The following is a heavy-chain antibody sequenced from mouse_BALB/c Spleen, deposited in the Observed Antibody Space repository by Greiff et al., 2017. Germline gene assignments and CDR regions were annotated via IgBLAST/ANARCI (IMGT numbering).Heavy chain of an antibody. D-gene: IGHD2-14*01. CDR2: ISSGSSTI. CDR3: ARRADAYYRYGYYAMDY. J-gene: IGHJ4*01. V-gene: IGHV5-17*02. CDR1: GFTFSSFG. Sequence: EVMLVESGGGLVQPGGSRKLSCAASGFTFSSFGMHWVRQAPEKGLEWVAYISSGSSTIYYADTVKGRFTISRDNPKNTLFLQMTSLRSEDTAMYYCARRADAYYRYGYYAMDYWGQGTSVTVSS.